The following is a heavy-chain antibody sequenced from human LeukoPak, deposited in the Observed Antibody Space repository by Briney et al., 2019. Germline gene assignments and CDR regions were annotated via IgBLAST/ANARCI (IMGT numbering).Heavy chain of an antibody. CDR1: GFTFSSYS. J-gene: IGHJ4*02. Sequence: GGSLRLSCAASGFTFSSYSMNWVRQAPGKGLEWVSYISSSSSTIYYADSVKGRFTISRDNAKNSLYLQMNSLRAEDTAVYYCARAGEPRSKNFDYWGQGTLVTVSS. V-gene: IGHV3-48*01. CDR3: ARAGEPRSKNFDY. CDR2: ISSSSSTI. D-gene: IGHD3-10*01.